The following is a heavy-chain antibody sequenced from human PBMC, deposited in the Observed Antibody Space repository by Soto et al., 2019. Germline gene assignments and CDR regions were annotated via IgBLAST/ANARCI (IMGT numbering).Heavy chain of an antibody. D-gene: IGHD3-3*01. CDR2: INAGNGNT. CDR3: ARVLSWASYYDFWSGYYNYYYYGMDV. Sequence: ASVKVSCKASGYTFTSYAMNWVRQAPGQRLEWMGWINAGNGNTKYSQKFQGRVTITRNTSASTAYMELSSLRSEDTAVYYCARVLSWASYYDFWSGYYNYYYYGMDVWGQGTTVTVSS. J-gene: IGHJ6*02. V-gene: IGHV1-3*01. CDR1: GYTFTSYA.